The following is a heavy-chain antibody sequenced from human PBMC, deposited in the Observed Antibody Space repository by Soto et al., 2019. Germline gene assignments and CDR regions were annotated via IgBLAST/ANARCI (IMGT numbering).Heavy chain of an antibody. CDR1: GFTFSSYG. CDR2: ISYDGSNK. Sequence: GGSLRLSCAASGFTFSSYGMHWVRQAPGKGLEWVAVISYDGSNKYYADSVKGRFTISRDNSKNTLYLQMNSLRAEDTAVYYCAKDPDDGTVRRYGMDVWGQGTTVTVSS. J-gene: IGHJ6*02. V-gene: IGHV3-30*18. CDR3: AKDPDDGTVRRYGMDV. D-gene: IGHD4-17*01.